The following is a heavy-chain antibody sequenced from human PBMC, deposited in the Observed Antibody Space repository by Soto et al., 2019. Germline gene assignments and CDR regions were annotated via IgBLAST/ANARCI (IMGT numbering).Heavy chain of an antibody. CDR3: AAATRYYYYYGMDV. J-gene: IGHJ6*02. CDR2: IYHSGST. Sequence: PSETLSLTCAVSGGSISSGGYSWSWIRQPPGKGLEWIGYIYHSGSTYYNPSLKSRVTISVDRSKNQFSLKLSSVTAADTAVYYCAAATRYYYYYGMDVWGQGTTVTVSS. D-gene: IGHD2-15*01. V-gene: IGHV4-30-2*01. CDR1: GGSISSGGYS.